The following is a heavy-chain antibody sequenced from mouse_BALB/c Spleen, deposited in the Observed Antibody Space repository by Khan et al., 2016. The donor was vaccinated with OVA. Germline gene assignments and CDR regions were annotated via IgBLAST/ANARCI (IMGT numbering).Heavy chain of an antibody. CDR2: IYPGSGHT. Sequence: QVQLQQPGTELVRPGTSVKISCKASGYAFTNYWLGWVKQRPGHGLEWIGNIYPGSGHTYYNEKFKVKATLTADKSSSTAYMQLSSLTSEDSAVYFCARSGGYSYYWYFDVWGEGTTVTVSS. J-gene: IGHJ1*01. D-gene: IGHD2-3*01. CDR1: GYAFTNYW. CDR3: ARSGGYSYYWYFDV. V-gene: IGHV1-63*01.